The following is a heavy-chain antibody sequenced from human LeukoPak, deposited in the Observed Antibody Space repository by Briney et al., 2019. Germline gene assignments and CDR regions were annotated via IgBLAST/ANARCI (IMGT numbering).Heavy chain of an antibody. CDR2: ISGSGGGT. CDR3: AKGDWDYGDYLGYYGMDV. D-gene: IGHD4-17*01. CDR1: GFTFSSYA. J-gene: IGHJ6*02. V-gene: IGHV3-23*01. Sequence: VQPGASLRLSCAASGFTFSSYAMSWVRQAPGKGLEWVSAISGSGGGTYYADSVKGRFAISRDNSKNTLYLQMNSLRAEDTAVYYCAKGDWDYGDYLGYYGMDVWGQGTTVTVSS.